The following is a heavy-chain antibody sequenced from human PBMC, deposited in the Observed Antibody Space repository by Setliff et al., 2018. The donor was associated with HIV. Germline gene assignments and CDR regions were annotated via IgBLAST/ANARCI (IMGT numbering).Heavy chain of an antibody. J-gene: IGHJ3*01. Sequence: PGGSLRLSCAASGFTFSSYSMNWVRQAPGKGLEWVSSISSSSSYIYYADSVKGRFTISRDNAKNSLYLQMNSLRAEDTAVYYCARDQLYTKATFDVWGQGTLVTVSS. V-gene: IGHV3-21*01. CDR1: GFTFSSYS. D-gene: IGHD3-16*02. CDR2: ISSSSSYI. CDR3: ARDQLYTKATFDV.